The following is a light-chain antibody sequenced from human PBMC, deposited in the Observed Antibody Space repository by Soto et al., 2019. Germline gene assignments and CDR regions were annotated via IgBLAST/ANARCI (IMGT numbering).Light chain of an antibody. CDR3: HQYGSTHWT. V-gene: IGKV3-20*01. CDR2: HAS. CDR1: QSISSGY. J-gene: IGKJ1*01. Sequence: EIVITQSAGTLSYSPWERATLNFRASQSISSGYLAWYQQKPGQAPRLLIFHASSRPSGVPDRFSGSGSGRDFTLTISRLEPEDFALYYCHQYGSTHWTFGQGTMVDVK.